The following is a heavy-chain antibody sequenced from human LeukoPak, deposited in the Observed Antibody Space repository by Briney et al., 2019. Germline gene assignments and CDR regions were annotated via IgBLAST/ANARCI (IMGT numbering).Heavy chain of an antibody. V-gene: IGHV1-69*04. Sequence: SVKVSCRASGGTFSSYAISWVRQAPGQGLEWMGRIVPIFGIANYAQKFQGRVTITADKSTSTAYMELSSLRSEDTAVYYCARDPEIYGDYVYFDYWGQGTLVTVSS. J-gene: IGHJ4*02. CDR2: IVPIFGIA. D-gene: IGHD4-17*01. CDR3: ARDPEIYGDYVYFDY. CDR1: GGTFSSYA.